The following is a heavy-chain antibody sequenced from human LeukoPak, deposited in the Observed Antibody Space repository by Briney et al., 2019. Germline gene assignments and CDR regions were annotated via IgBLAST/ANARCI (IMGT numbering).Heavy chain of an antibody. V-gene: IGHV1-18*01. J-gene: IGHJ5*02. D-gene: IGHD3-10*01. CDR1: GYTFTNYG. Sequence: RASVKVSCKTSGYTFTNYGISWVRQAPGQGLEWMGWISTYNGSTNYAQKLQGRVTMTTDTSTSTAYMELRSLRSDDTAVYYCARDLHNIYNSSPRGAIWFDPWGQGTLVTVSS. CDR2: ISTYNGST. CDR3: ARDLHNIYNSSPRGAIWFDP.